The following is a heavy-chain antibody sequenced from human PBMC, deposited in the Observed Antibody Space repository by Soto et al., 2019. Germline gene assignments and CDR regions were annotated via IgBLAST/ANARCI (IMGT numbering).Heavy chain of an antibody. V-gene: IGHV1-69*01. CDR3: AAGDSSDTGDH. J-gene: IGHJ4*02. CDR1: GDTLSTHG. CDR2: TIPIIGTT. Sequence: QVQLVQSGAEVKKPGSSVKVSCKASGDTLSTHGISWVRQAPGQGLEWMGGTIPIIGTTDYAEKFQGRVTSTADESTTTSYMERSSLRPDDTAVYYCAAGDSSDTGDHWGQGTLVTVSS. D-gene: IGHD5-18*01.